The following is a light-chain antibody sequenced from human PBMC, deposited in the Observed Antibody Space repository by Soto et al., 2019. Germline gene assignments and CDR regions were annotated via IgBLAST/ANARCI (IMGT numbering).Light chain of an antibody. J-gene: IGKJ1*01. CDR1: QGISHW. CDR2: EAS. Sequence: DIQMTQAPASVSASVGDRVTITCRASQGISHWLAWYQQKPGNAPKPLIYEASSLERGVPARFSDSGSGTDFTLTISSLQPEDFATYSCQQANSFPWTFGQGTKV. V-gene: IGKV1-12*02. CDR3: QQANSFPWT.